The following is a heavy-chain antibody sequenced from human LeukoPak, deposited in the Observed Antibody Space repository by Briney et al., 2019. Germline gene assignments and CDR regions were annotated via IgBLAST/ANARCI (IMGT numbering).Heavy chain of an antibody. Sequence: ASVKVSCKASGYTFTSYGISWVRQAPGQGLEWMGWISAYNGNTNYAQKLQGRVTMTTDTSTSTAYMELRSLRSDDTAVYYCARAQRFLEWLLVDYWGQGTLVTVSS. CDR1: GYTFTSYG. J-gene: IGHJ4*02. CDR2: ISAYNGNT. D-gene: IGHD3-3*01. CDR3: ARAQRFLEWLLVDY. V-gene: IGHV1-18*01.